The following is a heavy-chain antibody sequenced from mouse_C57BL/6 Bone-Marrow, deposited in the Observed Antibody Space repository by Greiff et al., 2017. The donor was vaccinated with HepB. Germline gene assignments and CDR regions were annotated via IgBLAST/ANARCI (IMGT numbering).Heavy chain of an antibody. CDR2: ISNGGGST. CDR3: ARWVPFYWYFDV. J-gene: IGHJ1*03. V-gene: IGHV5-12*01. CDR1: GFTFSDYY. Sequence: EVKLVESGGGLVQPGGSLKLSCAASGFTFSDYYMYWVRQTPEKRLEWVAYISNGGGSTYYPDTVKGRFTISRDNAKNTLYLQMSRLTSEDTAMYYCARWVPFYWYFDVWGTGTTVTVSS.